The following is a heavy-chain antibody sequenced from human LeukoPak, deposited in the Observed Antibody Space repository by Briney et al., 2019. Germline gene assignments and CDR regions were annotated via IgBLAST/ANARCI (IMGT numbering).Heavy chain of an antibody. CDR1: GGTFSSYA. CDR3: ARVLPSRDGYNFYCAFDI. Sequence: SVKVSCKASGGTFSSYAISWVRQAPGQGPEWMGGIIPVFGTANYAQKFQGRVTITAAKSTSTAYMELSSLRSEDTAVYYCARVLPSRDGYNFYCAFDIWGQGTMVTVSS. J-gene: IGHJ3*02. D-gene: IGHD5-24*01. V-gene: IGHV1-69*06. CDR2: IIPVFGTA.